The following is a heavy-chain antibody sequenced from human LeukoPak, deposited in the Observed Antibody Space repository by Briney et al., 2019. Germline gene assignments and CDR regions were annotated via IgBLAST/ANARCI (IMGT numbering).Heavy chain of an antibody. D-gene: IGHD3-10*01. V-gene: IGHV1-18*01. J-gene: IGHJ5*02. CDR3: ARDEVTMVRGVIRISSPFDP. CDR1: GYILTNYG. Sequence: ASVKVSCKASGYILTNYGITWVRQAPGQGLEWMGWISGYNADTDSAQKVQGRLTMTTDTSTNTAYMELRSLRSDDTAVYYCARDEVTMVRGVIRISSPFDPWGQGTLVTVSS. CDR2: ISGYNADT.